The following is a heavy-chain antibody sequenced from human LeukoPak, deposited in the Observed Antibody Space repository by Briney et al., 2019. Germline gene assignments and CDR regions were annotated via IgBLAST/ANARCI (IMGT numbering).Heavy chain of an antibody. Sequence: PSETLSLTCTVSGGSISSYYWSWIRQPPGKGLEWIGYIYYSGSTNYNPSLKSRVTISVDTSKNQFSLKLSSVTAADTAVYYCAGRERSWIQLWERYYFDYWGQGTLVTVSS. CDR1: GGSISSYY. V-gene: IGHV4-59*01. CDR3: AGRERSWIQLWERYYFDY. CDR2: IYYSGST. J-gene: IGHJ4*02. D-gene: IGHD5-18*01.